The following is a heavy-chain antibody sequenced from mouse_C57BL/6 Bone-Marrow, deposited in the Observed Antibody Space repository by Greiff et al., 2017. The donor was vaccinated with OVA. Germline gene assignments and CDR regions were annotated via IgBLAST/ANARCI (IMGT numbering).Heavy chain of an antibody. J-gene: IGHJ3*01. CDR3: ARCSYGNYPRFGY. D-gene: IGHD2-1*01. CDR1: GYTFTSYG. Sequence: QVQLKESGAELARPGASVKLSCKASGYTFTSYGISWVKQRTGQGLEWIGEIYPRSGNTYYNEKFKGKATLTADKSSSTAYMELRSLTSEDSAVYFCARCSYGNYPRFGYWGQGTLVTVSA. V-gene: IGHV1-81*01. CDR2: IYPRSGNT.